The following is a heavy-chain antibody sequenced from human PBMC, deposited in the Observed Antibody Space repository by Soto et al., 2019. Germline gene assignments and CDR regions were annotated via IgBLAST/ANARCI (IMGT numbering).Heavy chain of an antibody. J-gene: IGHJ4*02. Sequence: GASVKVSCKASGFSLTTSTIQWVRQARGQRLEWMGWIVVGSGYTTYAQKFQERVTITRDVSASTAYMELSSLRSEDSAVYYCATGFRYFDWGQGTQVTVSS. CDR1: GFSLTTST. V-gene: IGHV1-58*02. CDR2: IVVGSGYT. CDR3: ATGFRYFD. D-gene: IGHD3-9*01.